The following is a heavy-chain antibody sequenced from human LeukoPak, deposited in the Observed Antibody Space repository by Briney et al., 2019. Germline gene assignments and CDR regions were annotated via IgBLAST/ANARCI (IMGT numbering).Heavy chain of an antibody. J-gene: IGHJ3*02. D-gene: IGHD5-24*01. CDR2: IYYSGST. CDR3: ARERSRGDAFDI. V-gene: IGHV4-39*07. Sequence: SETLSLTCTVSGGSISSSSYYWGWIRQPPGKGLEWIGSIYYSGSTYYNPSLKSRVTISVDTSKNQFSLKLSSVTAADTAVYYCARERSRGDAFDIWGQGTMVTVSS. CDR1: GGSISSSSYY.